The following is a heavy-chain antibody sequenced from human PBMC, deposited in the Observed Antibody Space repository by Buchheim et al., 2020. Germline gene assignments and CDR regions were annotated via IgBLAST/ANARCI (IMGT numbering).Heavy chain of an antibody. Sequence: EVQLVESGGGLVKPGGSLRLSCAASGFTFSSYSMNWVRQAPGKGLEWVSSISSSSSYIYYAVSVKGRFTISRDNAKNSLYLQMNSLRAEDTAVYYCARVNYYDSSMYWGQGTL. CDR3: ARVNYYDSSMY. CDR1: GFTFSSYS. CDR2: ISSSSSYI. V-gene: IGHV3-21*01. D-gene: IGHD3-22*01. J-gene: IGHJ4*02.